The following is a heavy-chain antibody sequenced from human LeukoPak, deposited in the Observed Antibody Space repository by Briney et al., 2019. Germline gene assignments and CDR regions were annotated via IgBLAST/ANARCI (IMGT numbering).Heavy chain of an antibody. CDR3: ARTVAGLPLDAFGI. D-gene: IGHD6-19*01. Sequence: PGGSLRLSCAASGFTFSSYGMHWVRQAPGKGLEWVAVIWDDGITKHYADTVKGRFTISRDNSKNTLYLQMNSLRAEDTAVYYCARTVAGLPLDAFGIWGQGTMVTVSS. V-gene: IGHV3-33*01. J-gene: IGHJ3*02. CDR2: IWDDGITK. CDR1: GFTFSSYG.